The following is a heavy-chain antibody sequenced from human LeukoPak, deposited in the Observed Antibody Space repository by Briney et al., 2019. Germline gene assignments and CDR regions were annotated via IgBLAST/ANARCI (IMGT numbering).Heavy chain of an antibody. J-gene: IGHJ4*02. CDR2: ISASETSI. V-gene: IGHV3-48*03. CDR3: VRDNLEDQWLERSY. CDR1: GFTFSLYN. Sequence: GGSLRLSCAASGFTFSLYNMNWVRQAPGKGLEWVSQISASETSIKYADSVRGRFTISRDNVKNSVYLQMNSLRAEDTAIYYCVRDNLEDQWLERSYWGQGTLVTVSS. D-gene: IGHD6-19*01.